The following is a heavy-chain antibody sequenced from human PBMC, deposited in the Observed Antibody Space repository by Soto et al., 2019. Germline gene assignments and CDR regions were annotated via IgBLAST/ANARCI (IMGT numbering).Heavy chain of an antibody. V-gene: IGHV4-31*03. CDR1: GGSISSGGYY. J-gene: IGHJ4*02. D-gene: IGHD2-2*01. Sequence: SETLSLTCTVSGGSISSGGYYWSWIRQHPGKGLEWIGYIYYSGSTYYNPSLKSRVTISVDTSKNQFSLKLSSVTAADTAVYYCARSLYQLFDYWGQGTLVTVSS. CDR3: ARSLYQLFDY. CDR2: IYYSGST.